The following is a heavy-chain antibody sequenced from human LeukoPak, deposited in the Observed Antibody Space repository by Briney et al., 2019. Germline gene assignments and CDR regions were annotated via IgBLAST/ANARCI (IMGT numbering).Heavy chain of an antibody. CDR3: ARDCSGSRSSGWYWGL. CDR2: IIPIFGTA. J-gene: IGHJ4*02. Sequence: SVKVSCKASGGTFSSYAISWVRQAPGQGFEWMGGIIPIFGTANYAQKFQGRVTITADESTSTAYMELSSLRSEDTAVYYCARDCSGSRSSGWYWGLWGQGTLVTVSS. D-gene: IGHD6-19*01. V-gene: IGHV1-69*01. CDR1: GGTFSSYA.